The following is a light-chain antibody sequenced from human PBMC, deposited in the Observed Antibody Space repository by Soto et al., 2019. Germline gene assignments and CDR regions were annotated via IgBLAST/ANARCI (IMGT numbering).Light chain of an antibody. Sequence: QSVLTQPPSVSGAPGQRVTISCTGSSSNIWSGYDVPWYQQLPGTAPKLLIYGNSNRPSGVPDRFSGSKSGTSASLAITGLQAEDEADYYCQSYDSSLSGSVFGGGTKVTVL. V-gene: IGLV1-40*01. CDR3: QSYDSSLSGSV. J-gene: IGLJ3*02. CDR2: GNS. CDR1: SSNIWSGYD.